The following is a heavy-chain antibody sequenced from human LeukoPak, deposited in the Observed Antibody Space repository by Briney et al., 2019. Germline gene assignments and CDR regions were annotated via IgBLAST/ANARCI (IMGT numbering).Heavy chain of an antibody. CDR2: ISSSGSTI. CDR1: GFTFSDYY. D-gene: IGHD2-2*01. CDR3: AGEIGENCSSTSCYGY. V-gene: IGHV3-11*04. Sequence: GGSLRLSCAASGFTFSDYYMSWIRQAPGKGLEWVSYISSSGSTIYYADSVKGRFTISRDNAKNSLYLQMNSLRAEDTAVYYCAGEIGENCSSTSCYGYWGQGTLVTVSS. J-gene: IGHJ4*02.